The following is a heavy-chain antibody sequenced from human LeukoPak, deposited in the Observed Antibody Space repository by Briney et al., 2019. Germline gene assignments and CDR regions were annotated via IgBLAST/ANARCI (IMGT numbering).Heavy chain of an antibody. CDR2: ISAYNGNT. CDR1: GYTFTSYG. Sequence: ASVKVSCKASGYTFTSYGISWVRQAPGQGLEWMGWISAYNGNTNYAQKLQGRVTMTTDTSTSTAYMELRSLRSDDTAVYYCARVSGYDYHYYYGMDVGGKGTTVTVSS. D-gene: IGHD5-12*01. V-gene: IGHV1-18*01. CDR3: ARVSGYDYHYYYGMDV. J-gene: IGHJ6*04.